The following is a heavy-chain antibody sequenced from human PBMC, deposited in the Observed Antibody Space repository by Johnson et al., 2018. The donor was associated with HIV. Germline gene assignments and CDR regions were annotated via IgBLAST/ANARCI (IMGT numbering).Heavy chain of an antibody. CDR2: ISYDGSNK. CDR3: AKDKSNAFDI. V-gene: IGHV3-30-3*01. Sequence: VQLVESGGGVVQPGRSLRLSCAASRFTFSSYAMHWVRQAPGKGLEWVAVISYDGSNKYYADSVKGRFTVSRDNSKNTLYLQMNSLRAEDTAVYYCAKDKSNAFDIWGQGTMVTVSS. CDR1: RFTFSSYA. J-gene: IGHJ3*02.